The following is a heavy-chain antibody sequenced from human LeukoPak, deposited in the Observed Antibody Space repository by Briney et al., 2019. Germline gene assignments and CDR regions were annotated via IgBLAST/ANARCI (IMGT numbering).Heavy chain of an antibody. CDR1: GGSISSGGYS. CDR2: IYHSGST. J-gene: IGHJ3*02. V-gene: IGHV4-30-2*01. D-gene: IGHD3-10*01. CDR3: ARGGVEYYGSGSYYWAFDI. Sequence: SETLSLTCAVSGGSISSGGYSWSWIRQPPGKGLEWIGYIYHSGSTYYNPSLKSRVTISVDRSKNQFSLKLSSVTAADTAVYYRARGGVEYYGSGSYYWAFDIWGQGTMVTVSS.